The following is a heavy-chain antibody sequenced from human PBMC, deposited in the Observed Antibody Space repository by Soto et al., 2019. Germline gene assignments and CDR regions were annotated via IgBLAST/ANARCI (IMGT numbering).Heavy chain of an antibody. CDR3: SPSLDY. CDR1: GFTFSSYW. CDR2: INQDESEK. J-gene: IGHJ4*02. Sequence: GGSLRLSCAASGFTFSSYWMDWVRQAPGKGLEWVANINQDESEKHYVDSVKGRFTISRDNAKNSLYLQMSSLTAEDSALYYCSPSLDYWGQGTLVTVSS. V-gene: IGHV3-7*01.